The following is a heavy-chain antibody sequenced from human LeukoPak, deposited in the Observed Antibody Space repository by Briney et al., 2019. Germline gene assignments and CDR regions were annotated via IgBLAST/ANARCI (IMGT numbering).Heavy chain of an antibody. V-gene: IGHV1-8*01. CDR2: MNPNSGNT. D-gene: IGHD4-17*01. J-gene: IGHJ4*02. CDR3: ARGQYGDSNFDY. Sequence: ATGIGNKKMGWMNPNSGNTSYAQKFQGRVTMTRNTSISTAYMELSSLRSEDTAVYYCARGQYGDSNFDYWGQGTLVTVSS.